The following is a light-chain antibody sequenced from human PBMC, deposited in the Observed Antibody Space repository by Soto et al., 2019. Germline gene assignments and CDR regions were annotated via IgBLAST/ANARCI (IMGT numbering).Light chain of an antibody. J-gene: IGKJ4*01. V-gene: IGKV3-11*01. Sequence: EIGLTQSPATLSLSPGXXVTLSCRASQSIGRYLAWYQHIPGQAPRLLIYDSSNRATGIPARFSGSGSGTDFTLTISSLEPEDFADYYCQQRANWLTFGGGTKVEIK. CDR3: QQRANWLT. CDR1: QSIGRY. CDR2: DSS.